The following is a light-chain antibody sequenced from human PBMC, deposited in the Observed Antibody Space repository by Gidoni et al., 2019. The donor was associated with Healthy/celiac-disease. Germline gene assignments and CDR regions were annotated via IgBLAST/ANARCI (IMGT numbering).Light chain of an antibody. CDR1: KLGDKY. CDR2: QDS. Sequence: SYELTQPPSVSVSQGQTASITCSGDKLGDKYACWYQQKPGQSPVLVIYQDSKRPSGISERFSGSNSGNTATLTISGTQAMDEADYYCQAWDSSTYVVFGGGTKLTVL. CDR3: QAWDSSTYVV. V-gene: IGLV3-1*01. J-gene: IGLJ2*01.